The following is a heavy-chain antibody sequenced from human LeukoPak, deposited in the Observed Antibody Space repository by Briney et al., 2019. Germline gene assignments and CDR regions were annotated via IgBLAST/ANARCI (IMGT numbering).Heavy chain of an antibody. J-gene: IGHJ4*02. Sequence: GGSLRLSCAASGFIFSSYSMNWIRQAPGKGLEWVSYISSSSSTIHYADSVKGRFTISRDNAKNSLYLQMNSLRAEDTAVYYCARAARLAYCGGDCYAFDIWGQGTLVTVSS. V-gene: IGHV3-48*01. CDR1: GFIFSSYS. CDR3: ARAARLAYCGGDCYAFDI. CDR2: ISSSSSTI. D-gene: IGHD2-21*02.